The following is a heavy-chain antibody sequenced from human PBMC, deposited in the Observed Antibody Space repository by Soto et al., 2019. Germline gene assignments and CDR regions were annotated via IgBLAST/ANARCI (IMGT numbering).Heavy chain of an antibody. J-gene: IGHJ4*02. CDR3: GRELTTKVDN. D-gene: IGHD3-22*01. Sequence: QVQLVQSGAEVKKPGASVKVSCKASGYTFTSYDVNWVRQATGQGLEWMGWMNPNSSNTGDAQKFQGRVTMTRNTSISDAYMEMSGRRSECTAVYYWGRELTTKVDNWGQGTRVAVSS. CDR1: GYTFTSYD. CDR2: MNPNSSNT. V-gene: IGHV1-8*01.